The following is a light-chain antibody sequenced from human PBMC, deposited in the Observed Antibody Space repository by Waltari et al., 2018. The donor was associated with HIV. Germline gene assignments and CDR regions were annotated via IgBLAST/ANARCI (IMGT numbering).Light chain of an antibody. CDR1: HSDIGKFNL. CDR2: EVT. V-gene: IGLV2-23*02. CDR3: SSYATGNTYV. J-gene: IGLJ1*01. Sequence: QSALTQPASVSGSPGPSLPLSFPWTHSDIGKFNLFPWYQQHPGRVPKVLIFEVTTRPSGISHRFSGSKSDNTASLTISGLQAEDEADYYCSSYATGNTYVFGTGTSVTVL.